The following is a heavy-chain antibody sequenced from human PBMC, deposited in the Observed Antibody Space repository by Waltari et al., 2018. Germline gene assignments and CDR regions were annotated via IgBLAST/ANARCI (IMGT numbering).Heavy chain of an antibody. D-gene: IGHD3-22*01. V-gene: IGHV3-23*03. CDR3: AKDSGYYFFGVY. CDR1: GFTFISYS. Sequence: EVQLLESGGGLVQPGGSLRLSCAASGFTFISYSMSWVRQAPGKGLEWVSVIYSGGSTYYADSVKGRFTISRDNSKNTLYLQMNSLRAEDTAVYYCAKDSGYYFFGVYWGQGTLVTVSS. J-gene: IGHJ4*02. CDR2: IYSGGST.